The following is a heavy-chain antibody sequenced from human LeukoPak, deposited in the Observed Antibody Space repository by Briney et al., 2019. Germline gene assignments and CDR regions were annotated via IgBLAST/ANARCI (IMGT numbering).Heavy chain of an antibody. CDR1: GGSVRRGNYY. V-gene: IGHV4-61*02. D-gene: IGHD5/OR15-5a*01. CDR2: IYTSGTT. CDR3: ARDLYDDAVDY. Sequence: SETLSLTCTVSGGSVRRGNYYWTWIRQPAGSGLEWIGRIYTSGTTDYNPSLRTRVTISVDASRNQFSLNLSSVTAADTAVYYCARDLYDDAVDYWGQGTLVTVSS. J-gene: IGHJ4*02.